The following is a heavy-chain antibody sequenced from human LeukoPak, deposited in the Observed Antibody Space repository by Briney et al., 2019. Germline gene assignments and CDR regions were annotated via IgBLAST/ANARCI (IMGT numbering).Heavy chain of an antibody. CDR3: ARYDGSEKRFDP. D-gene: IGHD3-22*01. CDR2: IYHSRST. Sequence: PSETLSLTCTVSGYSISSGNYWGWIRQPPGKGLEWIGTIYHSRSTYYNPSLKSRVTLSVDTSKNQFSLKLTSVTAADTAVYYCARYDGSEKRFDPWGQGTLVTVSS. CDR1: GYSISSGNY. V-gene: IGHV4-38-2*02. J-gene: IGHJ5*02.